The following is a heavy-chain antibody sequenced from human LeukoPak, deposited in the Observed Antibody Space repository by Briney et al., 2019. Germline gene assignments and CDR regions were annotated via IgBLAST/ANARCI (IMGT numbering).Heavy chain of an antibody. Sequence: GGSLRLPCAASGFTFSSYSMNWVRQAPGKGLEWVSYISSSSSTIYYADSVKGRFTISRDNAKNSLYLQMNSLRAEDTAVYYCARDQVGATDYWGQGTLVTVSS. D-gene: IGHD1-26*01. V-gene: IGHV3-48*01. J-gene: IGHJ4*02. CDR2: ISSSSSTI. CDR3: ARDQVGATDY. CDR1: GFTFSSYS.